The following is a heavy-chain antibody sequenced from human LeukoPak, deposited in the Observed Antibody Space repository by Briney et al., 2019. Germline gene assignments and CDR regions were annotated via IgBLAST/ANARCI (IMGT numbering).Heavy chain of an antibody. CDR1: GFTFDDYA. J-gene: IGHJ4*02. V-gene: IGHV3-9*01. CDR3: AKGAVVVVTATFDY. Sequence: QSGGSLRLSCAASGFTFDDYAMHWVRQAPGKGLEWVPGISWNSGSIGYADSVKGRFTISRDNAKNSLYLQMNSLRAEDTALYYCAKGAVVVVTATFDYWGQGTLVTVSS. D-gene: IGHD2-21*02. CDR2: ISWNSGSI.